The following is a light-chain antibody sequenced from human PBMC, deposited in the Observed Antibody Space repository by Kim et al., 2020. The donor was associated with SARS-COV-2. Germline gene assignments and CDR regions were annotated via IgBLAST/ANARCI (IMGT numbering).Light chain of an antibody. CDR2: GAS. V-gene: IGKV3-20*01. CDR3: QQYGSSPVT. CDR1: QSVSTY. Sequence: EIVLTQSPGTLSLSPGERATLSCRASQSVSTYLAWYQQKPGQAPRYLIYGASSRATGTPDRFSGRGSGTDFTLTISRLEPEDFAVYYCQQYGSSPVTFGQGPKLE. J-gene: IGKJ2*01.